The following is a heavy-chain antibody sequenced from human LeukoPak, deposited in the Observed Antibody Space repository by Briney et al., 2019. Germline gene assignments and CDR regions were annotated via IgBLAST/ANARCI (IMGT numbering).Heavy chain of an antibody. V-gene: IGHV3-23*01. D-gene: IGHD3-9*01. CDR3: AKSWDLLDILTGSVVSDAFDI. CDR1: GFTFSSYA. J-gene: IGHJ3*02. CDR2: ISGSGGST. Sequence: GGSLRLSCAASGFTFSSYAMSWVRQAPGKGLEWVSAISGSGGSTYYADSVKGRFTISRDNSKNTLYLQMNSLRAEDTAVYYCAKSWDLLDILTGSVVSDAFDIWGQGTMVTVSS.